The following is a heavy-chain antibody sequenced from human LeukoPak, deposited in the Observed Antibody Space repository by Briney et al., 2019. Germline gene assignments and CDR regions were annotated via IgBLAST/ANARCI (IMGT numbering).Heavy chain of an antibody. CDR2: IYYSGST. CDR1: GGSISSSSYY. CDR3: ARGQTYYYDSSGYLDAFDI. V-gene: IGHV4-39*07. Sequence: SETLSLTCTVSGGSISSSSYYWGWIRQPPGKGLEWIGSIYYSGSTYYNPSLKSRLTIAVDTPKNQFSLKLSSVTAADTAVYYCARGQTYYYDSSGYLDAFDIWGQGTMVTVSS. J-gene: IGHJ3*02. D-gene: IGHD3-22*01.